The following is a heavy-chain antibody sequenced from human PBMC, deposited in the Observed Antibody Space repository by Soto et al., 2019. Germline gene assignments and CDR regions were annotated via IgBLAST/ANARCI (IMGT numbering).Heavy chain of an antibody. CDR1: CGSISDDAYY. V-gene: IGHV4-30-4*01. CDR2: IYYSGTT. J-gene: IGHJ4*02. Sequence: SQTLSLTCTVSCGSISDDAYYWRWIRQPPGKGLEWIGNIYYSGTTYYNPSLKSRVTISVDTSKNQLSLKLSSVTAADTAVYYCDSISYGYTFYDYWGQGTLVTVSS. CDR3: DSISYGYTFYDY. D-gene: IGHD5-18*01.